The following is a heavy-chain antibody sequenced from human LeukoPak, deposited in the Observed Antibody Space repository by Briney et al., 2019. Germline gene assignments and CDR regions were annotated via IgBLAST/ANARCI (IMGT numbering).Heavy chain of an antibody. V-gene: IGHV1-58*02. J-gene: IGHJ6*03. CDR1: GFTFTSSA. CDR2: IVVGSGNT. CDR3: AADSTGVVPALPYYYYYMDV. D-gene: IGHD2-2*01. Sequence: SVKVSCKASGFTFTSSAMQWVRQARGQRLEWIGWIVVGSGNTNYAQKFQERVTITREMSTSTAYMELSSLRSEDTAVYYCAADSTGVVPALPYYYYYMDVWGKGTTVTVSS.